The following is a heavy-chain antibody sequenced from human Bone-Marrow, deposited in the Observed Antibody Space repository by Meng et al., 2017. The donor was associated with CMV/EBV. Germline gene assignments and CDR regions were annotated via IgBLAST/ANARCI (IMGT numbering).Heavy chain of an antibody. V-gene: IGHV3-30*03. CDR2: ISSDGSLK. CDR3: ARGDDYYDSSGLDC. CDR1: GFTFSSHA. D-gene: IGHD3-22*01. J-gene: IGHJ4*02. Sequence: GESLKISCVASGFTFSSHAMHWVRQAPGKGLEWVAGISSDGSLKYDADSVKGRFTISRDSGKNTVYLQMNSLRAEDTAVYYCARGDDYYDSSGLDCWGQGTLVTVSS.